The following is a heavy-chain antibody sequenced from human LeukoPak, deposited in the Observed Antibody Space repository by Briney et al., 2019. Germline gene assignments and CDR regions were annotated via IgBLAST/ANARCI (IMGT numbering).Heavy chain of an antibody. J-gene: IGHJ6*04. CDR1: GGTFSSYA. CDR2: IIPIFGTA. V-gene: IGHV1-69*13. Sequence: SVKVSCKASGGTFSSYAISWVRQAPGQGLEWMGGIIPIFGTANYAQKFQGRVTITADESTSTAYMEPSSLRSEDTAVYYCARAKDYDILTGYYESGYYYGMDVWGKGTTVTVSS. CDR3: ARAKDYDILTGYYESGYYYGMDV. D-gene: IGHD3-9*01.